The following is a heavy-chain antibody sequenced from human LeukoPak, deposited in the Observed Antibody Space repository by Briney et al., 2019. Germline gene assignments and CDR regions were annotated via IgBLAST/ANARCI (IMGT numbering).Heavy chain of an antibody. CDR2: TYYSGST. V-gene: IGHV4-59*08. CDR1: GGSINNYY. Sequence: SETLSLTCNVSGGSINNYYWSWFRQPPGKRLELIGYTYYSGSTAYNPSFKSRVTISLDTSKNQFSLKVTSVTAADTAIYYCARRGYTSGYNFFDYWGQGTLVTVSS. J-gene: IGHJ4*02. CDR3: ARRGYTSGYNFFDY. D-gene: IGHD6-19*01.